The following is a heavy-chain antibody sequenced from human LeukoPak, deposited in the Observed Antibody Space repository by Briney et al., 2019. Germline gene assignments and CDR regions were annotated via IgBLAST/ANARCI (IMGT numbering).Heavy chain of an antibody. CDR3: ARDLKSYYDSSGYYSPGY. Sequence: SVKVSCKASGGTFSSYAISWVRQAPGQGLEWMGGIIPIFGTANYAQKFQGRVTITAHEYTSTAYMELSSRRSEDTAVYYCARDLKSYYDSSGYYSPGYWGQGTLVTVSS. CDR2: IIPIFGTA. J-gene: IGHJ4*02. D-gene: IGHD3-22*01. V-gene: IGHV1-69*13. CDR1: GGTFSSYA.